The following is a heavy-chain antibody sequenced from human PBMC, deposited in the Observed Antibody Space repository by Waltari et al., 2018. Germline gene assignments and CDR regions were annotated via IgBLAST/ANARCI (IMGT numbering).Heavy chain of an antibody. J-gene: IGHJ6*02. V-gene: IGHV4-38-2*02. CDR1: NFHISDGSY. D-gene: IGHD3-3*01. CDR2: IYHSGTT. Sequence: QVQLQESGPGLVKPSETLSLTCAVSNFHISDGSYLRWIRQSPGKGLEWIGSIYHSGTTHYNPSLESRVTISVDRSRNQFSLKVTSVSAADTAVYFCARDQRFLESLYPYYYALDAWGRGITVTVSS. CDR3: ARDQRFLESLYPYYYALDA.